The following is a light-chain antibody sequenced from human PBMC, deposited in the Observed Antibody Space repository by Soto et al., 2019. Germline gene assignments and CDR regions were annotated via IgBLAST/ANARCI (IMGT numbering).Light chain of an antibody. V-gene: IGKV1-27*01. CDR1: QGISNY. J-gene: IGKJ4*01. CDR2: AAS. CDR3: QKYTNVPA. Sequence: DIQMTQSPSSLSASVGDRVTITCRASQGISNYLAWYQQIPGKVPKLLISAASTVQSGVPSRFSGSVSGTDFTLTISSLQPEDVATYYCQKYTNVPAFGGGTKVEIK.